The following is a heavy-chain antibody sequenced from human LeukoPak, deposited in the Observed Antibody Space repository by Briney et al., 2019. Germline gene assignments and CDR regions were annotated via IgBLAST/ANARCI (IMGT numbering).Heavy chain of an antibody. V-gene: IGHV6-1*01. Sequence: SQTLSLTCAISGDSVSSNSAAWNWIRQSPSRGLEWLGRTYYRSKWYYDYAVSVKSRITINPDISKNQFSLQLNSVTPEDTAVYYCARVFYLGSSGAFHIWGQGTKVTVSS. CDR2: TYYRSKWYY. CDR1: GDSVSSNSAA. J-gene: IGHJ3*02. D-gene: IGHD6-19*01. CDR3: ARVFYLGSSGAFHI.